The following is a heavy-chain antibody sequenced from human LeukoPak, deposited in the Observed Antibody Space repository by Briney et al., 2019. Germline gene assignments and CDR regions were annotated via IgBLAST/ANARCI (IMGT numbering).Heavy chain of an antibody. CDR1: GFTFSSYE. V-gene: IGHV3-48*03. CDR2: ISSSGSTI. CDR3: PGERGTTSVFDY. D-gene: IGHD1-14*01. J-gene: IGHJ4*02. Sequence: PGGCLRLSCAASGFTFSSYEMNWVRQATGEGLEWVSYISSSGSTIYYADSVKGRFTISRDNAKNSLYLQMNGLRAEDTAVYYCPGERGTTSVFDYWGQGTLVTVSS.